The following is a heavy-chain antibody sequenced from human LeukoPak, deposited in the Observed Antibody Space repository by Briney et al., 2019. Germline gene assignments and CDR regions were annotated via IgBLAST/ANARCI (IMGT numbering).Heavy chain of an antibody. Sequence: SETLSLTCTVSGYSISSGYYWGWIRQPPGKGLQWIGTIYHSGSTYYNPSLKSRVTISVDTSKNQFSLKLSSVTAADTAVYYCARGRRDSSGYYSFYWGQGTLVTVSS. CDR2: IYHSGST. CDR1: GYSISSGYY. V-gene: IGHV4-38-2*02. CDR3: ARGRRDSSGYYSFY. D-gene: IGHD3-22*01. J-gene: IGHJ4*02.